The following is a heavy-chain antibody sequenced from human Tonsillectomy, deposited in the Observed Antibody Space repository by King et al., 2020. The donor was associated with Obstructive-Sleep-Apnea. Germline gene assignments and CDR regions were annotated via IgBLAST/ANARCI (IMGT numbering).Heavy chain of an antibody. CDR2: INHSGST. D-gene: IGHD3-10*01. CDR3: ARGSLLWFGELWYYFDY. J-gene: IGHJ4*02. CDR1: GGSFSGYY. V-gene: IGHV4-34*01. Sequence: VQLQQWGAGLLKPSETLSLTCAVYGGSFSGYYWSWIRQPPGKGLEWIGEINHSGSTNYNPSLKSRVTISVDTSKNQFSLKLGSVTAADTAVYYCARGSLLWFGELWYYFDYWGQGTLVTVSS.